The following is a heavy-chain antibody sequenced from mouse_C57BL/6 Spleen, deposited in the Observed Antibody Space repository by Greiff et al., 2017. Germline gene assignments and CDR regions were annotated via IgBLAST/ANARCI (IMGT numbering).Heavy chain of an antibody. J-gene: IGHJ4*01. CDR2: IYPGNSDT. D-gene: IGHD2-3*01. CDR1: GYTFTSYW. V-gene: IGHV1-5*01. Sequence: VQLQQSGTVLARPGASVKMSCKTSGYTFTSYWMHWVKQRPGQGLEWIGAIYPGNSDTSYNQKFKGKAKLTAVTSASTAYMELSSLTNEYSAVYYRTRYDGYYADYYAMDYWGQGTSVTVSS. CDR3: TRYDGYYADYYAMDY.